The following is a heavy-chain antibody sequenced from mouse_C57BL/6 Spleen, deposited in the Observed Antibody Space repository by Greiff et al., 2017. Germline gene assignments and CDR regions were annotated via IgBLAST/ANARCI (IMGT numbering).Heavy chain of an antibody. CDR1: GYTFTSYW. D-gene: IGHD2-3*01. J-gene: IGHJ2*01. CDR3: ARSGWSGYFDD. Sequence: QVQLQQPGAELVKPGASVKLSCKASGYTFTSYWMHWVKQRPGQGLEWIGMIHPNSGSTNYNEKFKSKATLTVDKSSSTAYMQLSSLTSEDSAVYYCARSGWSGYFDDWGQGTTLTVSS. V-gene: IGHV1-64*01. CDR2: IHPNSGST.